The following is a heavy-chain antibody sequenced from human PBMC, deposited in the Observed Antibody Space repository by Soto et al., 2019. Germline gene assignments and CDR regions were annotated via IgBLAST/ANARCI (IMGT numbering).Heavy chain of an antibody. J-gene: IGHJ4*02. V-gene: IGHV3-30-3*01. CDR2: ISYDGSNK. CDR1: EFTFSSYA. Sequence: QVQLVESGGGVVQPGRSLRLSCAASEFTFSSYAMHWVRQAPGKGLEWVAVISYDGSNKYYADSVKGRFTISRDNSKNTLYLQMNSRRAEDTAVSYCAREQEQWLAKESYWGQGTLVTVSS. CDR3: AREQEQWLAKESY. D-gene: IGHD6-19*01.